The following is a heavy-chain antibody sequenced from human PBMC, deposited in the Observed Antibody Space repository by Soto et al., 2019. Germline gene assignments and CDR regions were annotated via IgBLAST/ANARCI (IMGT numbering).Heavy chain of an antibody. CDR1: GGSINSYY. D-gene: IGHD2-21*02. V-gene: IGHV4-59*08. Sequence: PSETLSLTCTVSGGSINSYYWSWIRQPPGKGLEWIGYIYYSGSTNYNPSLKSRVTISADTSKNQFSLKMRSVTAADTAVYSCATYVVETAIEMGWFDPWGQVTPVTVS. CDR3: ATYVVETAIEMGWFDP. J-gene: IGHJ5*02. CDR2: IYYSGST.